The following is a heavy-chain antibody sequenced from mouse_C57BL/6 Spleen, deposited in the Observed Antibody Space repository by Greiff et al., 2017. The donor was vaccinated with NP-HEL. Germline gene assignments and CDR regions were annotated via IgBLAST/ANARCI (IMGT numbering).Heavy chain of an antibody. CDR2: ISDGGSYT. D-gene: IGHD2-5*01. V-gene: IGHV5-4*03. Sequence: EVKLMESGGGLVKPGGSLKLSCAASGFTFSSYAMSWVRQTPEKRLEWVATISDGGSYTYYPDNVKGRFTISRDNAKNNLYLQMSHLKSEDTAMYYCARLPYYSNSFAYWGQGTLVTVSA. J-gene: IGHJ3*01. CDR3: ARLPYYSNSFAY. CDR1: GFTFSSYA.